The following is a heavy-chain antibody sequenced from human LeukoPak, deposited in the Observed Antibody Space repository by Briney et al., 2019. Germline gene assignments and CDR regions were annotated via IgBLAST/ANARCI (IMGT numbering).Heavy chain of an antibody. V-gene: IGHV3-74*01. CDR3: ARGGRGSAAVVAPRSFDI. CDR1: GNYW. CDR2: INSDGSWT. D-gene: IGHD3-22*01. J-gene: IGHJ3*02. Sequence: GGSLRLSCAASGNYWMHWVRQVPGKGLVWVSHINSDGSWTSYADSVKGRFIISRDISKNTLYLQMNSLRAEDSALYYCARGGRGSAAVVAPRSFDIWGQGTMVTVSS.